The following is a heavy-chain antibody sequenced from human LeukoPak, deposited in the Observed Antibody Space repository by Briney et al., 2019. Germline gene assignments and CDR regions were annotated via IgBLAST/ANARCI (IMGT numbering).Heavy chain of an antibody. CDR1: GGTFSSYA. J-gene: IGHJ3*02. CDR2: IIPILGIA. Sequence: PVKVSCKASGGTFSSYAISWVRQAPGQGLEWMGRIIPILGIANYAQKFQGRVTITADKSTSTAYMELSSLRSEDTAVYYCARDSSGYGGNSGAFDIWGQGTMVTVSS. D-gene: IGHD4-23*01. V-gene: IGHV1-69*04. CDR3: ARDSSGYGGNSGAFDI.